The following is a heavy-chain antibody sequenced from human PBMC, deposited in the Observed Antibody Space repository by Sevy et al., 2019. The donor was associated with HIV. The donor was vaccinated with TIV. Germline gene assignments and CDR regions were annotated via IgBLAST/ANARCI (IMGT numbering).Heavy chain of an antibody. J-gene: IGHJ4*02. CDR1: GLTFSNYA. D-gene: IGHD3-16*02. CDR2: ISYDGSNK. V-gene: IGHV3-30*09. CDR3: ARASHMITFGGVIVIDGIDY. Sequence: GGSLRLSCAASGLTFSNYAIHWVRQAPGKGLEWVAVISYDGSNKDYADSVKGRFAISRDNSKNTLYLQMNSLRVEATAVYYFARASHMITFGGVIVIDGIDYWGQGTLVTVSS.